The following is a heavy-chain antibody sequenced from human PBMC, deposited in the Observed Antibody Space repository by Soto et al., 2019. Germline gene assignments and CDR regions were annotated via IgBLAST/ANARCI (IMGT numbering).Heavy chain of an antibody. J-gene: IGHJ6*02. CDR2: ISYDEIDK. V-gene: IGHV3-30*18. D-gene: IGHD2-2*01. Sequence: QPGWSLRLSCAASGFTFTSHAMHWVRQTPGKGLEWVAAISYDEIDKKYASSVKGRFTVSRDNVKNTLSLQMNNLRPEDTAVYYCAKDSGYQLPDNYFYYGLDGGGQGTTGT. CDR3: AKDSGYQLPDNYFYYGLDG. CDR1: GFTFTSHA.